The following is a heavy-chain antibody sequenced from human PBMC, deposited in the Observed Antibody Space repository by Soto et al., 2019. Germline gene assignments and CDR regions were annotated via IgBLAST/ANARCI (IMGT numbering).Heavy chain of an antibody. D-gene: IGHD1-26*01. Sequence: QVQLQESGPGLVKPSQTLSLTCTVSGGSISSGGYYWSWIRQHPGKGLEWIGYIYYSGSTYYNPSLKSRFTMSVDTAKNQFSLKLSSVTAADTAVYYCAGSYSGSPGVTLRYWGQGTLVTVSS. CDR1: GGSISSGGYY. CDR3: AGSYSGSPGVTLRY. V-gene: IGHV4-31*03. CDR2: IYYSGST. J-gene: IGHJ4*02.